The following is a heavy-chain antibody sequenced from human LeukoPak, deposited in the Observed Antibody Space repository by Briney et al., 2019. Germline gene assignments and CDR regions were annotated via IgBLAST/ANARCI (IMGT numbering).Heavy chain of an antibody. CDR1: GYTFTSYA. CDR3: ARDLYCSSTSCYAAQGYYYGMDV. Sequence: GASVKVSFKASGYTFTSYAMKWVRQAPGQGLEWMGWINTNTGNPTYAQGFTGRFVFSLDTSVSTAYLQICSLKAEDTAVYYCARDLYCSSTSCYAAQGYYYGMDVWGKGTTVTVSS. V-gene: IGHV7-4-1*01. D-gene: IGHD2-2*01. CDR2: INTNTGNP. J-gene: IGHJ6*04.